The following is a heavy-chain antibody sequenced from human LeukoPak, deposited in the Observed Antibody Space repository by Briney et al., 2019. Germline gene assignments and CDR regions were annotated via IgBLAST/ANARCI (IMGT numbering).Heavy chain of an antibody. D-gene: IGHD5-18*01. CDR1: GFTFSSYS. CDR3: ARDRSLTAFDY. V-gene: IGHV3-21*01. J-gene: IGHJ4*02. CDR2: ISSSSSYI. Sequence: GRSLRLSCAASGFTFSSYSMNWVRQAPGKGLEWVSSISSSSSYIHYADSVKGRFTISRDNAKNSLYLQMNSLRAEDTAEYYCARDRSLTAFDYWGLGTLVTVSS.